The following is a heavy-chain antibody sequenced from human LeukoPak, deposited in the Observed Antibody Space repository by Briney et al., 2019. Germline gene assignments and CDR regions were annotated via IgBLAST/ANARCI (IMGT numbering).Heavy chain of an antibody. CDR2: ISSSSSYI. D-gene: IGHD5-12*01. CDR3: ARDPGGYGLNAFDI. V-gene: IGHV3-21*01. Sequence: GGSLRLSCAASGFTFSSYSMNWVRQAPGKGLEWVSSISSSSSYIYYADSVKGRFTISRDNAKNSLYLKMNSLRAEDTAVYYCARDPGGYGLNAFDIWGQGTMVTVSS. CDR1: GFTFSSYS. J-gene: IGHJ3*02.